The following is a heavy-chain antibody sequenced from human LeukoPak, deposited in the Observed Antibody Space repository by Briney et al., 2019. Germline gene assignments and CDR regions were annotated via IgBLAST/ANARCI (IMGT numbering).Heavy chain of an antibody. CDR2: ISSSSDI. J-gene: IGHJ4*02. D-gene: IGHD5-18*01. CDR1: GFSFSSYD. Sequence: GGSLRLSCAASGFSFSSYDLNWVRQAPGKGLEWVSYISSSSDIYYADSVKGRFTTSRDNAKNSLYLQMNSLRAEDMALYYCAKDVGGYSYGYGVFDYWGQGTLVTVSS. CDR3: AKDVGGYSYGYGVFDY. V-gene: IGHV3-48*01.